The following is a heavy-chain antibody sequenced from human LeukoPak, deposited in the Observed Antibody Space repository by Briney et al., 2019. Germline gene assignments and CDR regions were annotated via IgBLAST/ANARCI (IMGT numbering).Heavy chain of an antibody. CDR3: AREGSIGYYDSSGYPRYFDY. D-gene: IGHD3-22*01. CDR1: GNTFSGYY. V-gene: IGHV1-2*02. CDR2: ISAYNGNT. J-gene: IGHJ4*02. Sequence: ASVKVSCKTSGNTFSGYYMNWVRQAPGQGLEWMGWISAYNGNTNYAQKFQGRVTMTRDTSISTAYMELSRLRSDDTAVYYCAREGSIGYYDSSGYPRYFDYWGQGTLVTVSS.